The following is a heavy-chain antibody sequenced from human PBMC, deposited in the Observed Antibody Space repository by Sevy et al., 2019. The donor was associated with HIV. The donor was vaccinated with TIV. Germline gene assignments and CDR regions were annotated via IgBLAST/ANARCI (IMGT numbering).Heavy chain of an antibody. CDR3: AGARYDSSGSFDAFDT. CDR2: IFKSGDVT. J-gene: IGHJ3*02. CDR1: GFTLRTYA. V-gene: IGHV3-23*01. Sequence: GGSLRLSCVASGFTLRTYAMNWVRQAPGKGLKRVSTIFKSGDVTYYADSVKGRFTIARDNSKNTVYLHMNSLRAEDTALYFCAGARYDSSGSFDAFDTWGQGTMVTVSS. D-gene: IGHD3-22*01.